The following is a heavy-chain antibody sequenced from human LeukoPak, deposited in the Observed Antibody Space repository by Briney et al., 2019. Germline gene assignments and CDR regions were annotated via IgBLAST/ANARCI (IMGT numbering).Heavy chain of an antibody. V-gene: IGHV3-11*01. D-gene: IGHD3-22*01. Sequence: GGSLRLSCAAPGFTFSDYYMSWIRQAPGKGLEWVSYISSSGSTIYYAGSVKGRFTISRDNAKNSLYLQMNSLRAEDTAVYYCARQSYYYDSSGHYVYYFDYWGQGTLVTVSS. J-gene: IGHJ4*02. CDR3: ARQSYYYDSSGHYVYYFDY. CDR1: GFTFSDYY. CDR2: ISSSGSTI.